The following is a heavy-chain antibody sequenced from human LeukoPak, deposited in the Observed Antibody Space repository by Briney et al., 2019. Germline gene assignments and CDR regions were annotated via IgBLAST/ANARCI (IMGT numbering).Heavy chain of an antibody. D-gene: IGHD3-22*01. CDR3: ARGRYYYDSSGFRGFDP. V-gene: IGHV4-59*01. CDR1: GGSISSYY. J-gene: IGHJ5*02. CDR2: IYYSGST. Sequence: SETLSLTCTVSGGSISSYYWSWIRQPPGKGLEWIGYIYYSGSTNYNPSLKSRVTISVDTSKNQFSLKLSSVTAADTAVYYCARGRYYYDSSGFRGFDPWDQGTLVTVSS.